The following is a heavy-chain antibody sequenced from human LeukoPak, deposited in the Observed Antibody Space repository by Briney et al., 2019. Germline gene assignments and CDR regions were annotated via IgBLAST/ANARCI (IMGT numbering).Heavy chain of an antibody. CDR1: GFTVSNNY. V-gene: IGHV3-23*01. CDR3: AREGPRGNSQFDY. J-gene: IGHJ4*02. D-gene: IGHD2/OR15-2a*01. CDR2: ISGSGGST. Sequence: PGGSLRLSCAASGFTVSNNYMSWVRQAPGKGLEWVSAISGSGGSTYYADSVKGRLTISRDNSKNTLYLQMNSLRAEDTAVYYCAREGPRGNSQFDYWGQGTLVTVSS.